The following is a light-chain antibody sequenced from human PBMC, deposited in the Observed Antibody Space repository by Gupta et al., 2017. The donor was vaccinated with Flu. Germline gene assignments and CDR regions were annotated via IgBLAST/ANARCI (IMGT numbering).Light chain of an antibody. CDR2: RNN. CDR3: AVWDDSLTGVV. V-gene: IGLV1-47*01. CDR1: NSNIGSNY. Sequence: QSVLTQPPSASGTPGTTVTISCYGNNSNIGSNYVSWYQHLPGTAPRLLIYRNNRRPSVVPDRCSGAKSGSSASLAISGLRSEDESNYYCAVWDDSLTGVVFGGGTKLTVL. J-gene: IGLJ2*01.